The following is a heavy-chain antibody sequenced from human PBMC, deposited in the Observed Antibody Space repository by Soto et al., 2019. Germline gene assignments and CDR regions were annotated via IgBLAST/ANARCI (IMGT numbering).Heavy chain of an antibody. CDR1: GFTFSNSA. J-gene: IGHJ4*02. D-gene: IGHD2-21*02. CDR2: IRSSGGHT. V-gene: IGHV3-23*01. CDR3: AKVQEFCGFNCYIVDS. Sequence: PGGSLRLSCVASGFTFSNSAMSWVRHVPGQGLEWAAGIRSSGGHTNYADSVKGRFTISRDNSKDTLYLQMNSRRAEDTALYYCAKVQEFCGFNCYIVDSWGQGVLVTVSS.